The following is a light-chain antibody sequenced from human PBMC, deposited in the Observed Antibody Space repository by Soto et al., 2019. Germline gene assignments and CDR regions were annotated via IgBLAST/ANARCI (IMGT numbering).Light chain of an antibody. CDR3: QQYASLPLT. Sequence: ETVMTQSPATLSVSPGERATLSCRASQSISSDLAWYQQKPGQAPRLLIYGASTTATGIPGRFSGSGSGREFTLTISSLQSEDFAVYYCQQYASLPLTFGGGTKVVI. CDR1: QSISSD. J-gene: IGKJ4*01. V-gene: IGKV3-15*01. CDR2: GAS.